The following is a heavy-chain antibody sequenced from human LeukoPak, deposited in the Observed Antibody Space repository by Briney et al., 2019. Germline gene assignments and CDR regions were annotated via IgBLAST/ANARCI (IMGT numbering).Heavy chain of an antibody. Sequence: GGSLRLSCAASGFTLSSYWMSWVRQAPGKGLEWVANIKQDGSEKYYVDSVKGRFTISRDNAKNSLYLQMNSLRAEDTAVYYCARVLGDDFWSGYNNWFDPWGQGTLVTVSS. V-gene: IGHV3-7*01. J-gene: IGHJ5*02. CDR3: ARVLGDDFWSGYNNWFDP. CDR1: GFTLSSYW. D-gene: IGHD3-3*01. CDR2: IKQDGSEK.